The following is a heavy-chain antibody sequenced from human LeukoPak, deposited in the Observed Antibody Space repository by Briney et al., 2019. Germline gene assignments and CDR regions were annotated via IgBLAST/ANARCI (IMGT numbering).Heavy chain of an antibody. CDR2: ISASGSST. Sequence: GGSLRLSCAASGFTFSSYAMSWVRQAPGLGLEWVSAISASGSSTYYADSVKGRFTISRDNSKNTVYLQMSSLRAEDTAVYYCAKAGTVTTGGLWGQGTLVTVSS. V-gene: IGHV3-23*01. CDR1: GFTFSSYA. CDR3: AKAGTVTTGGL. D-gene: IGHD4-17*01. J-gene: IGHJ4*02.